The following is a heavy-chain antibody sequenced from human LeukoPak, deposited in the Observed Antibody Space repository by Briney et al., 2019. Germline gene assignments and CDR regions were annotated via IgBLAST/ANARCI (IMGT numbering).Heavy chain of an antibody. CDR1: GFTFSSYS. D-gene: IGHD6-13*01. CDR3: AKGDGSSEAYFDY. Sequence: GGSLRLSCAASGFTFSSYSMNWVRQAPGKWLEWVSYISSASGSIYYADSVKGRFTISRDNSKNTLYLQMNSLRAEDTAVYYCAKGDGSSEAYFDYWGQGTLVTVSS. V-gene: IGHV3-48*01. J-gene: IGHJ4*02. CDR2: ISSASGSI.